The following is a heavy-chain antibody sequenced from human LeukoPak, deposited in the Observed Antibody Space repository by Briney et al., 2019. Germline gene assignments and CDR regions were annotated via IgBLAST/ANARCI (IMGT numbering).Heavy chain of an antibody. Sequence: PGGSLRLSCAASGFTFSLYWMSWVRQAPGKGLEWVANIKQDGSEKYYVDSVKGRFTISRDNAKNSLYLQMNSLRAEDTAVYYCARVSRYYNSDYWGQGILVTVSS. CDR2: IKQDGSEK. CDR3: ARVSRYYNSDY. V-gene: IGHV3-7*01. CDR1: GFTFSLYW. J-gene: IGHJ4*02. D-gene: IGHD3-22*01.